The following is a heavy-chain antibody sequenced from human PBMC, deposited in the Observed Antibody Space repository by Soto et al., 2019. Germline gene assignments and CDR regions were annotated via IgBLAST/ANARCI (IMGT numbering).Heavy chain of an antibody. Sequence: ASVKVSCKASGYTFTSYTMHWVRQAPGQGLEWMGWINPNSGGTNYAQKFQGWVTMTRDTSISTAYMELSRLTSDDTAVYYCARAIGYCSGGSCPHTYYYMDVWGQGTTVTVSS. D-gene: IGHD2-15*01. CDR3: ARAIGYCSGGSCPHTYYYMDV. J-gene: IGHJ6*02. CDR2: INPNSGGT. V-gene: IGHV1-2*04. CDR1: GYTFTSYT.